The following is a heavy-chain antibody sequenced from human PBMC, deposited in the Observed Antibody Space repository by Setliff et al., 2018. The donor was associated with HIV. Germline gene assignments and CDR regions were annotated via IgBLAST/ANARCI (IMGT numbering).Heavy chain of an antibody. CDR3: ARDDVFKSSSFDY. V-gene: IGHV1-18*01. Sequence: ASVKVSCKASGYTFTSYGISWVRQAPGQGLEWMGWISAYNGNTNYAQKLQGRITMTTDPSTSTAYMDLRSLRSDDTAVYYCARDDVFKSSSFDYWGQGTLVTVS. J-gene: IGHJ4*02. CDR2: ISAYNGNT. CDR1: GYTFTSYG. D-gene: IGHD6-13*01.